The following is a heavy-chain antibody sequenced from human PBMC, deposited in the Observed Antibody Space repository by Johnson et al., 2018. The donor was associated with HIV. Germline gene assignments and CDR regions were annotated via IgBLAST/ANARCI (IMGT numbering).Heavy chain of an antibody. CDR1: GFTFSSYA. V-gene: IGHV3-30*04. J-gene: IGHJ3*01. Sequence: QVTLVESGGGVVQPGRSLRLSCAASGFTFSSYAMHWVRQAPGKGLEWVAVISYDGSNKYYADSVKGRFTISRDNANSSLYLQMNSLRVEDTAMYYCARDGESQQLPLGDAFDVWGQGTMVTVSS. CDR2: ISYDGSNK. CDR3: ARDGESQQLPLGDAFDV. D-gene: IGHD6-13*01.